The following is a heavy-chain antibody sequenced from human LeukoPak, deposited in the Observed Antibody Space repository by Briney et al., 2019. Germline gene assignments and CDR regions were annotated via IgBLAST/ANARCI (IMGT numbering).Heavy chain of an antibody. CDR2: IGTSTTTI. CDR3: ARGANGANSGYYYYGMDV. J-gene: IGHJ6*02. D-gene: IGHD4-23*01. Sequence: PGGSLRLSCAASGFTFSSYTMNWVRQPPGKGLEWVSNIGTSTTTIYYADSVKGRFTISRDNSKNTLYVQMNSLRAEDTAVYYCARGANGANSGYYYYGMDVWGQGTTVTVSS. CDR1: GFTFSSYT. V-gene: IGHV3-48*01.